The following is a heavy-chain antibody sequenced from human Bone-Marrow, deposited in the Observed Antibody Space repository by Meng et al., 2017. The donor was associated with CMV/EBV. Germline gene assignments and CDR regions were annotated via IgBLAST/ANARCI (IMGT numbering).Heavy chain of an antibody. CDR3: ARTDGITMVRGVIINAYGIDY. Sequence: GESLKISCAASGFTFSTYWMHWVRQAPGKGLEYVSAISSNGGSTYYVDSVKGRFTISRDNSKNTLYLQMGSLRAEDMAVYYCARTDGITMVRGVIINAYGIDYWGQGTTVTVSS. D-gene: IGHD3-10*01. CDR1: GFTFSTYW. V-gene: IGHV3-64*02. CDR2: ISSNGGST. J-gene: IGHJ4*03.